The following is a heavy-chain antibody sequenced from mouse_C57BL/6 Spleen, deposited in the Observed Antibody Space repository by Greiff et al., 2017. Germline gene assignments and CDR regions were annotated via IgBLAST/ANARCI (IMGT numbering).Heavy chain of an antibody. CDR3: ANMYAMDY. Sequence: VQLQESGPELVKPGASVKISCKASGYAFSSSWMNWVKQRPGKGLEWIGRIYPGDGDTNYNGKFKGKATLTAGKSSSTAYMQLSSLTSEDSAVYFCANMYAMDYWGQGTSVTVSS. CDR1: GYAFSSSW. CDR2: IYPGDGDT. V-gene: IGHV1-82*01. J-gene: IGHJ4*01.